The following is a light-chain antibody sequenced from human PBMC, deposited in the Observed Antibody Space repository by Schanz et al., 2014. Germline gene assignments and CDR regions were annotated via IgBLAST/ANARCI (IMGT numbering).Light chain of an antibody. J-gene: IGKJ1*01. CDR3: QKYDSAPWT. V-gene: IGKV1-27*01. Sequence: DIQMTQSPSSLSASVGDRVTITCRASQGISNYLAWYQQKPGKVPKLLIYAASTLQSRVPSRFSGSGSGTDFALSISSLQHEDVATYYCQKYDSAPWTFAQGTKVLIK. CDR2: AAS. CDR1: QGISNY.